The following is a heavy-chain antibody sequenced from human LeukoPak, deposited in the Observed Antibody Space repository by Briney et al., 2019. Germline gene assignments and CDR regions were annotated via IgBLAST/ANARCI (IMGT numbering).Heavy chain of an antibody. CDR3: ARTGETGGTLDY. V-gene: IGHV3-21*01. CDR2: ISSTSNYV. CDR1: GFTFSSYT. D-gene: IGHD7-27*01. Sequence: GGSLRLSCGASGFTFSSYTMNWVRQAPGKGLEWVSSISSTSNYVYYVDSMKGRFTISRDNAKNSLYLQMNSLRADDTAVYYCARTGETGGTLDYWGQGILVTVSS. J-gene: IGHJ4*02.